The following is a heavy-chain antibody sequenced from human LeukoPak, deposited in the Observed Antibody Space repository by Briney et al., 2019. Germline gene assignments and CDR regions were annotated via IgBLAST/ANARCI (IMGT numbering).Heavy chain of an antibody. J-gene: IGHJ4*02. CDR3: ARGVIFDY. CDR2: INHSGST. D-gene: IGHD2/OR15-2a*01. V-gene: IGHV4-34*01. Sequence: SETLSLTCAVYGGSFSGYYWSWIRQPPGKGLEWIGEINHSGSTNYNPPLKSRVTISVGTSKNQFSLELSSVTAADTAVYYRARGVIFDYWGQGTLVTVSS. CDR1: GGSFSGYY.